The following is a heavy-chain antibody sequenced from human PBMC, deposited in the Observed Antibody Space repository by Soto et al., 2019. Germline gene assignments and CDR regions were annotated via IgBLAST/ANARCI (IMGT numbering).Heavy chain of an antibody. J-gene: IGHJ5*02. Sequence: QVQLPESGPGLVKASETLSLSCTVSGHSISADYWSWIRQPAGKRLEWIGRVAASGNTNYNPSLKSRVTMSVDTSKNQFFLKVRSVTAADAAMYFCARDVGGSVVPHWFDPWGQGALVTVSS. CDR2: VAASGNT. CDR1: GHSISADY. V-gene: IGHV4-4*07. CDR3: ARDVGGSVVPHWFDP. D-gene: IGHD3-22*01.